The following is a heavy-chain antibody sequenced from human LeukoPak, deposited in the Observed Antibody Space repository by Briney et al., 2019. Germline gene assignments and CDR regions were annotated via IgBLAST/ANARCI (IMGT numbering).Heavy chain of an antibody. D-gene: IGHD6-13*01. V-gene: IGHV4-39*07. CDR1: GGSISSSSYY. Sequence: SETLSLTCTVSGGSISSSSYYWGWIRQPPGKGLEWIGSIYYSGSTYYNPSLKSRVTISVDTSKNQFSLKLSSVTAADTAVYYCARASWYSSSWKPYYYYYMDVWGKGTTVTVSS. J-gene: IGHJ6*03. CDR2: IYYSGST. CDR3: ARASWYSSSWKPYYYYYMDV.